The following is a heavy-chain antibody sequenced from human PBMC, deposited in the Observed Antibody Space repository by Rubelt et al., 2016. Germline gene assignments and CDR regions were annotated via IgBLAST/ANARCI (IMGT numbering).Heavy chain of an antibody. CDR3: AKDGVSADSHAFDV. V-gene: IGHV3-21*06. D-gene: IGHD2-15*01. CDR2: ISSSGTYI. Sequence: GLEWVSSISSSGTYIYYADSVRGRFTISRDNAKNSLFLQINSLTAVDTALFYCAKDGVSADSHAFDVWGQGTMVTVSS. J-gene: IGHJ3*01.